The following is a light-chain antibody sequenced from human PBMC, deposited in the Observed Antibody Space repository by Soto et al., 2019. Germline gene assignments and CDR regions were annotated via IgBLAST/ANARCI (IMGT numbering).Light chain of an antibody. CDR3: QSYDSSLSGV. CDR2: GNS. Sequence: QSVLTQPPSVSGAPGQRVTISCTGCSSNIGAGYDVHWYQQFPGTAPKLLIYGNSNRPSGVPDRFSGSKSGTSASLAITGLQAEDEADYYCQSYDSSLSGVFGSGTKLTVL. V-gene: IGLV1-40*01. J-gene: IGLJ1*01. CDR1: SSNIGAGYD.